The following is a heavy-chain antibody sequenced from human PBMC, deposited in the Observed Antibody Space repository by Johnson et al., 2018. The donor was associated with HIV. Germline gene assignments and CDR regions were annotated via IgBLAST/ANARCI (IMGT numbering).Heavy chain of an antibody. Sequence: VQLVESGGGVVQPGGSLRLSCAVSGFNFDDYAMHWVRQVPGKGLEWVSLISWDGGNSYYADSVKGRFTISRDNAKNTLYLQMNSLRAEDTAVYYCARQTLRAFDIWGQGTMVTVSS. V-gene: IGHV3-43D*03. J-gene: IGHJ3*02. CDR1: GFNFDDYA. CDR2: ISWDGGNS. CDR3: ARQTLRAFDI.